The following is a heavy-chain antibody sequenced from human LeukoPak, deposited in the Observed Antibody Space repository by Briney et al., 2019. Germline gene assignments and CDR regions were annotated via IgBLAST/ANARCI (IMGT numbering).Heavy chain of an antibody. J-gene: IGHJ6*02. V-gene: IGHV4-59*08. CDR2: IYYSGST. CDR3: ARLLKDIVVVSGETAEVYYGMDV. Sequence: SETLSLTCTVSGGSISSYYWSWIRQPPGKGLEWIGYIYYSGSTNYNPSLKSRVTISVDTSKNQFSLKLSSVTAADTAVYYCARLLKDIVVVSGETAEVYYGMDVWGQGTTVTVSS. D-gene: IGHD2-2*01. CDR1: GGSISSYY.